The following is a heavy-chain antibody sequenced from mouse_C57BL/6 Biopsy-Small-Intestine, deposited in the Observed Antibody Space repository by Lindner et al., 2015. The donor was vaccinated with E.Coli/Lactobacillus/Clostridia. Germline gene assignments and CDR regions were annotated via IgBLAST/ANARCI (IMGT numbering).Heavy chain of an antibody. CDR2: ISSGSSTI. Sequence: VQLQESWGRLSEAWRVPETLLCSLWIHFSDYGMHWVRQAPEKGLEWVAYISSGSSTIYYADTVKGRFTISRDNAKNTLFLQMTSLRSEDTAMYYCANYGNYYAMDYWGQGTSVTVSS. J-gene: IGHJ4*01. V-gene: IGHV5-17*01. CDR3: ANYGNYYAMDY. D-gene: IGHD2-1*01. CDR1: IHFSDYG.